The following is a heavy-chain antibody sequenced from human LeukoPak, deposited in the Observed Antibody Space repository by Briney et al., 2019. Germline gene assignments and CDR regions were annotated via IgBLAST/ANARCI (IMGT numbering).Heavy chain of an antibody. Sequence: GGSLRLSCAASGFTFSSYSMNWVRQAPGKGLEWVANIKQDGSEKYYVDSVKGRFTISRDNAKNSLYLQMNSLRAEDTAVYYCARVHGGNSNFRAFDIWGQGTMVTVSS. CDR3: ARVHGGNSNFRAFDI. J-gene: IGHJ3*02. D-gene: IGHD4-23*01. CDR2: IKQDGSEK. V-gene: IGHV3-7*01. CDR1: GFTFSSYS.